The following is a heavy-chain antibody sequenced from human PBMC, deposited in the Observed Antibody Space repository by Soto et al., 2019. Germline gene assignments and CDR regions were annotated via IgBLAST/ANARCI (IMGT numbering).Heavy chain of an antibody. D-gene: IGHD3-10*01. CDR2: IIPIFGTA. Sequence: QVQLVQSGAEVKKPGSSVKVSCKASGGTFSSYAISWVRQAPGQGLEWVGGIIPIFGTANYAQKFQGRVTITADESTSTAYMELSSLRSEDTAVYYCARVKQRGGWSYNWFDPWGQGTLVTVSS. CDR3: ARVKQRGGWSYNWFDP. V-gene: IGHV1-69*01. CDR1: GGTFSSYA. J-gene: IGHJ5*02.